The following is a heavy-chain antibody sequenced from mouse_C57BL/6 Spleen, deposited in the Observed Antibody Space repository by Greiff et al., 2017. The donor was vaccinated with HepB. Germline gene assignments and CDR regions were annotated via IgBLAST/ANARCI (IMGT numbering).Heavy chain of an antibody. CDR2: ISYDGSN. CDR3: AREGTVVATDWYFDV. D-gene: IGHD1-1*01. Sequence: ESGPGLVKPSQSLSLTCSVTGYSITSGYYWNWIRQFPGNKLEWMGYISYDGSNNYNPSLKNRISITRDTSKNQFFLKLNSVTTEDTATYYCAREGTVVATDWYFDVWGTGTTVTVSS. J-gene: IGHJ1*03. V-gene: IGHV3-6*01. CDR1: GYSITSGYY.